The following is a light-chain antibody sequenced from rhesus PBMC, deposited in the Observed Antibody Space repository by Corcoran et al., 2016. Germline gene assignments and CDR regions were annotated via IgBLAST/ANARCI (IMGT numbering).Light chain of an antibody. Sequence: QVILTQSPATLSLSPGERATLSCRASQSVSSYLAWYQQKPGQAPRLLNYGASRRATGIPDRFSGSGSGTDFTLTISSREPEDVGVYHCYQHSSGYSFGQGTKVEIK. V-gene: IGKV3-10*01. CDR1: QSVSSY. J-gene: IGKJ2*01. CDR2: GAS. CDR3: YQHSSGYS.